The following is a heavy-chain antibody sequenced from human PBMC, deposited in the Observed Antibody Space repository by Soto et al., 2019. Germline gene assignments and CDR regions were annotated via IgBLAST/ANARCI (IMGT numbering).Heavy chain of an antibody. CDR3: ASLRWSTGAFDI. D-gene: IGHD4-17*01. V-gene: IGHV1-46*01. Sequence: GASGKVTCKASGYTFPSYGIRLLLQAPGHGLEWMGIINPNGGSTRFAQTFQGRITMTRDTSTSTAYMELRSLRSDDTAVYYCASLRWSTGAFDIWGQGTMVTVSS. J-gene: IGHJ3*02. CDR1: GYTFPSYG. CDR2: INPNGGST.